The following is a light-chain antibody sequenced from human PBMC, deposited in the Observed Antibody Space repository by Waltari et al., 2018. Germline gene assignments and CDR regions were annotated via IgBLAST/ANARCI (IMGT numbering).Light chain of an antibody. J-gene: IGLJ1*01. V-gene: IGLV2-14*03. CDR2: DVS. Sequence: QSALTQPASVSGSPGQSITISFTGTSSDVGGYNYVSWYQQHPGKAPKLMIYDVSNRPSGVSNRFSGSKSGNTVSLTISGLQAEDEADYYCSSYTSSSTPYVFGTGTKVTVL. CDR1: SSDVGGYNY. CDR3: SSYTSSSTPYV.